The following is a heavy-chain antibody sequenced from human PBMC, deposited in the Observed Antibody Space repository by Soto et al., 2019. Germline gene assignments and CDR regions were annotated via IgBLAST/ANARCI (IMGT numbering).Heavy chain of an antibody. D-gene: IGHD6-6*01. CDR1: GFSLSNARMG. Sequence: ESGPTLVNPTETLTLTCTVSGFSLSNARMGVSWIRQPPGKALEWLAHIFSNDEKSYSTSLKSRLTISKDTSKSQVVLTMTNMDPVDTATYYCARIRAQQLGRVNWFDPWGQGTLVTVSS. CDR2: IFSNDEK. J-gene: IGHJ5*02. CDR3: ARIRAQQLGRVNWFDP. V-gene: IGHV2-26*01.